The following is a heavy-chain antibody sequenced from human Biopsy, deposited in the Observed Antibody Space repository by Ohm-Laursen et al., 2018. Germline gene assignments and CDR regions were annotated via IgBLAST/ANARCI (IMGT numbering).Heavy chain of an antibody. CDR2: ISDTGTT. D-gene: IGHD3-3*01. V-gene: IGHV4-61*08. Sequence: SETLSLTCIVSGGSIGGSGDYWSWIRQPPGKGLEWIGYISDTGTTNYNPSLRGRVAMSVDTSKNQFSLQLTSVTAADTAMFFCARLYRLDDYWNDDPPDAFDVWGQGTRVTVSS. CDR3: ARLYRLDDYWNDDPPDAFDV. CDR1: GGSIGGSGDY. J-gene: IGHJ3*01.